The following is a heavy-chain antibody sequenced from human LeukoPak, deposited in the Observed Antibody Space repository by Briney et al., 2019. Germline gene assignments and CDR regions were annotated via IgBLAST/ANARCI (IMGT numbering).Heavy chain of an antibody. D-gene: IGHD5-12*01. J-gene: IGHJ4*02. CDR1: GFTVSSYY. CDR3: ARARPSMWIDY. V-gene: IGHV3-53*05. Sequence: GGSLRLSCVASGFTVSSYYVSWVRQAPGKGLEWVSVIYSGGSTYYADSVEGRFTVSRDSSKNTLYLQMNSLRPEDTAVYYCARARPSMWIDYWGQGTLVTVSS. CDR2: IYSGGST.